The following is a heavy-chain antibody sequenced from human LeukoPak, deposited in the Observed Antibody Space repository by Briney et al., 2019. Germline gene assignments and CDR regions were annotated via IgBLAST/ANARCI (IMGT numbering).Heavy chain of an antibody. V-gene: IGHV3-48*04. CDR3: ARGGNWFDP. D-gene: IGHD3-16*01. J-gene: IGHJ5*02. CDR2: ISCSGGTI. CDR1: GFTFSSYS. Sequence: GGSLRLSCAASGFTFSSYSMNWVRQAPGKGLECVSYISCSGGTISYADSVKGRFTISRDNAKNALYLQMNSLRAEDTANYYCARGGNWFDPWGQGTLVTVSS.